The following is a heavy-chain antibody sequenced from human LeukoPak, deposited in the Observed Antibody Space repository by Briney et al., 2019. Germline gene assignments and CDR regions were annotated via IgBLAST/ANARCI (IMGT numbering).Heavy chain of an antibody. CDR2: INPNSGDT. J-gene: IGHJ4*02. Sequence: EASVKVSCKASGYTFTGFYIHWVRQAPGQGLEWMGWINPNSGDTNYAQKFQGRVTMTRDTSITTAYMDLSRLRSDDTAVYYCARGRGHRNGYIDFWGQGTLITVSS. D-gene: IGHD3-10*01. V-gene: IGHV1-2*02. CDR1: GYTFTGFY. CDR3: ARGRGHRNGYIDF.